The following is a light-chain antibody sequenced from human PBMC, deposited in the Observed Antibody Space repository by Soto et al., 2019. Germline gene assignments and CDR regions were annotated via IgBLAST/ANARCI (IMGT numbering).Light chain of an antibody. CDR3: CSYGGSSTFV. Sequence: QSVLTQPASVSASPGQSITISCAGTSSDVGGYNLVSWYQQHPGKAPKLMIYEDNKRPSGVSNRFSGSKSGSTASLTISGLQAEDEAEYYCCSYGGSSTFVFGGGTQLTVL. CDR2: EDN. V-gene: IGLV2-23*02. J-gene: IGLJ3*02. CDR1: SSDVGGYNL.